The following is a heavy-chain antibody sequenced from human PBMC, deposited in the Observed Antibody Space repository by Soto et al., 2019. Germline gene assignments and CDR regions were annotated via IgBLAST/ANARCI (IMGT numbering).Heavy chain of an antibody. V-gene: IGHV3-72*01. CDR3: VSPTDFSDSSGYTRCRDY. J-gene: IGHJ4*02. CDR1: GFTLSDHY. Sequence: EVQLVESGGGLVQPGGSLRLSCAGSGFTLSDHYIDWVRQAPGKGLELVGRSRDKPQGYSTAYAASVKGRFTTSRDESKNSAYLQMNSLTTEDTAVYYCVSPTDFSDSSGYTRCRDYWGQGTLVTVSS. D-gene: IGHD3-22*01. CDR2: SRDKPQGYST.